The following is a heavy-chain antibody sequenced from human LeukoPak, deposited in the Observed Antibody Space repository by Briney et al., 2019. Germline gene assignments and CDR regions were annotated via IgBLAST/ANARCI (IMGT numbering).Heavy chain of an antibody. CDR2: INTSGNS. V-gene: IGHV4-4*07. D-gene: IGHD1-26*01. Sequence: SDTLSLTCTVAAGSISGDYWSWIWQPAGKGLEWIGRINTSGNSNYTPSLKSRVTMSVDTSKNQFSPKLSSVTAADTAVYYCARGWGYMDVWGKGTTVTVSS. CDR1: AGSISGDY. J-gene: IGHJ6*03. CDR3: ARGWGYMDV.